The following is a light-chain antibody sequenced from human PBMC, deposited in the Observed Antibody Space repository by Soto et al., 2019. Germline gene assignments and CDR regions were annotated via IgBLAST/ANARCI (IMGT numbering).Light chain of an antibody. J-gene: IGKJ5*01. CDR3: QQYGSSPT. V-gene: IGKV3-20*01. CDR1: QSVSSSY. Sequence: EIVLTQSPGTLSLSPGERATLSCRASQSVSSSYLAWYQQKPGQAPRLPIYGASSRATGIPDRFSGSGSGTDFTLTISRLEPEDFAVYYCQQYGSSPTFGQGTRLEIK. CDR2: GAS.